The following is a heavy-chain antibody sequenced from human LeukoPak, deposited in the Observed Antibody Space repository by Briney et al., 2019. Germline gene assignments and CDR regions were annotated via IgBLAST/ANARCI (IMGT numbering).Heavy chain of an antibody. V-gene: IGHV1-69*05. D-gene: IGHD2-2*02. J-gene: IGHJ4*02. CDR3: ARWAGFCTTNNCYNPFDY. Sequence: GASVKVSCKASGYTFTSYGISWVRQAPGQGLEWMGGIIPIFGTTTYAQKFQGRITIITDASTSTVYMELNSLRSEDTAVYYCARWAGFCTTNNCYNPFDYWGQGTLVTVSS. CDR2: IIPIFGTT. CDR1: GYTFTSYG.